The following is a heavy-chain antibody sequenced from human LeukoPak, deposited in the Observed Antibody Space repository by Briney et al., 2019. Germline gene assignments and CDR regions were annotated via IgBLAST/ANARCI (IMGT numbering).Heavy chain of an antibody. CDR1: GFTFSSYA. V-gene: IGHV3-23*01. Sequence: PGGSLRLSCAASGFTFSSYAMSWVRQAPGKGLEWVSAISGSGGSTYYADSVKDRFTISRDNSKNTLYLQMNSLRAEDTAVYYCAKDHCSSTSCHDPIYGMDVWGKGTTVTVSS. D-gene: IGHD2-2*01. J-gene: IGHJ6*04. CDR3: AKDHCSSTSCHDPIYGMDV. CDR2: ISGSGGST.